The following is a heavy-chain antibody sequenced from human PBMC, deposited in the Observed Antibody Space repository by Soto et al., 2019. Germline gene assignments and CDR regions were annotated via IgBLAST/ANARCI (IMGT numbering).Heavy chain of an antibody. CDR2: IYHSGST. J-gene: IGHJ4*02. Sequence: QLQLQESGSGLVKPSQTLSLTCAVSGGSISSGGYSWSWIRQPPGKGLEWIGYIYHSGSTYYNPTLQRRVTISVDRSKTQSSLKLRSVTAADTAVYYCARGAPVLFDYWGQGTLVTVSS. CDR1: GGSISSGGYS. V-gene: IGHV4-30-2*01. CDR3: ARGAPVLFDY.